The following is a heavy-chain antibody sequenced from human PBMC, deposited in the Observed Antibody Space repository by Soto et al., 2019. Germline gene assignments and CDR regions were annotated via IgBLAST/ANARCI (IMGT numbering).Heavy chain of an antibody. V-gene: IGHV3-11*01. CDR3: ARDRRVVVAATRMAWFDP. CDR2: ISSSGSTI. Sequence: PGGSLRLSCAASGFTFSDYYMSWIHQAPGKGLEWVSYISSSGSTIYYADSVKGRFTISRDNAKNSLYLQMNSLRAEDTAVYYCARDRRVVVAATRMAWFDPWGQGTLVTVSS. CDR1: GFTFSDYY. D-gene: IGHD2-15*01. J-gene: IGHJ5*02.